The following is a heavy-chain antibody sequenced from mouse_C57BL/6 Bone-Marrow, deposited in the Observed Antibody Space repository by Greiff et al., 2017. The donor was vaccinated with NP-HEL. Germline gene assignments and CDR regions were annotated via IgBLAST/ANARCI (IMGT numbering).Heavy chain of an antibody. J-gene: IGHJ4*01. V-gene: IGHV14-1*01. CDR1: GFNIKDYY. CDR3: TLTTVVALYYYAMDY. D-gene: IGHD1-1*01. Sequence: EVQLVESGAELVRPGASVKLSCTASGFNIKDYYMHWVKQRPEQGLEWIGRIDPEDGDTEYAPKFQGKATMTADTSSNTAYLQLSSLTSEDTAVYYCTLTTVVALYYYAMDYWGQGTSVTVSS. CDR2: IDPEDGDT.